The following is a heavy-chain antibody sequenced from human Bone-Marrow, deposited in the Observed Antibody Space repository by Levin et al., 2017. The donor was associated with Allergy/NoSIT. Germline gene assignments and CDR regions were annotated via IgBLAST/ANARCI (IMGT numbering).Heavy chain of an antibody. J-gene: IGHJ4*02. CDR1: GLTLSDSS. V-gene: IGHV3-73*01. CDR2: IRSKVHNYAT. CDR3: SILYNDFWSGSLDH. Sequence: PGGSLRLSCAASGLTLSDSSVHWVRQASGKGLEWVGRIRSKVHNYATAYAASLRGDFTISRDDSKNMAYLQINSLKTEDTAIYYCSILYNDFWSGSLDHWGQGTLVVVSS. D-gene: IGHD3-3*01.